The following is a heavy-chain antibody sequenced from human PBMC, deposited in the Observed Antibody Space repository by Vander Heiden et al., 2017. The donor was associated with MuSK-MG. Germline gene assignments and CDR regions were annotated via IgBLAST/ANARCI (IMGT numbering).Heavy chain of an antibody. V-gene: IGHV1-2*02. CDR1: GYNFADYY. CDR2: INPNSGGT. CDR3: AKAYDTSGYYWGDI. J-gene: IGHJ3*02. Sequence: QVQLVQSGAGVKKPGASVKVSCKASGYNFADYYMHWVRQAPGQGLEWMGWINPNSGGTNYAQKFQGRVTLTRDTSTSTAYMDLSRLRADDTAVYYCAKAYDTSGYYWGDIWGQGTMVTVSS. D-gene: IGHD3-22*01.